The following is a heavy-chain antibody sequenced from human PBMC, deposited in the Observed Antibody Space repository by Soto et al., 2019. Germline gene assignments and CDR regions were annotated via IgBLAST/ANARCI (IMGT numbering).Heavy chain of an antibody. CDR3: ARGYSSSPKQLAKKPYYYYGMDV. Sequence: PSGTLAPTCAISGGYISSSNWFSLVRQPPGKGLYWIREINHSGSTNYNPSLNSRVTISVDTSKNQFSLKLSSVTAADTAVYYCARGYSSSPKQLAKKPYYYYGMDVWGQGTTVTVSS. CDR1: GGYISSSNW. V-gene: IGHV4-4*02. CDR2: INHSGST. D-gene: IGHD6-6*01. J-gene: IGHJ6*02.